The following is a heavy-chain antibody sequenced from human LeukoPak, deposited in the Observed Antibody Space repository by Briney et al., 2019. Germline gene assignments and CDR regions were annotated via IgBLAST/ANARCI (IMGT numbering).Heavy chain of an antibody. Sequence: EASVKASCKASGYRLRNHGISWVRQAPGQGLEWMGWIGADSGDTHGDTHYAEKLQGRVTTTTDTSTDTAYMDLRSLTSDDTAVYYCARGSSPYNWYFDLWGRGTLVTVSS. D-gene: IGHD4-11*01. J-gene: IGHJ2*01. CDR1: GYRLRNHG. CDR2: IGADSGDTHGDT. CDR3: ARGSSPYNWYFDL. V-gene: IGHV1-18*01.